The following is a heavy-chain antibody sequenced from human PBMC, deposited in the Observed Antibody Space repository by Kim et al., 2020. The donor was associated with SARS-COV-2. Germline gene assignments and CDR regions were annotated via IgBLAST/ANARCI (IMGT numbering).Heavy chain of an antibody. CDR2: INPKYGGT. J-gene: IGHJ4*02. D-gene: IGHD6-19*01. V-gene: IGHV1-2*05. Sequence: ASVKVSCKASGYTFTAFYIHWVRQAPGQGLEWMGRINPKYGGTNYAWKFQGRVSMTRDTSISTAYMELSSLTSDDTGVYYCARDSVAGIYYFDSWGQGTQVTVSS. CDR3: ARDSVAGIYYFDS. CDR1: GYTFTAFY.